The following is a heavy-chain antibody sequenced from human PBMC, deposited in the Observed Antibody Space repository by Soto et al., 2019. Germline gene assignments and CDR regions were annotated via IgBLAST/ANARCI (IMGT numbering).Heavy chain of an antibody. CDR3: AHRGYGNYPRDNWFDP. D-gene: IGHD4-17*01. V-gene: IGHV2-5*01. Sequence: QITLKESGPTLAKPTQTLTLTCTFSGFSLTTAGAGVGWIRQPPGKALEWLALIYWNDDTRYSPSLKSRLTITKDTSKNQVVLRMTNMDPVDTGTYYCAHRGYGNYPRDNWFDPWGQGILVIVSS. CDR2: IYWNDDT. J-gene: IGHJ5*02. CDR1: GFSLTTAGAG.